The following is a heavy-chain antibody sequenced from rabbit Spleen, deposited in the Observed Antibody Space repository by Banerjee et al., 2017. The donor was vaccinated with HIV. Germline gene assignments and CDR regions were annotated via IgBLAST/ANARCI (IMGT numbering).Heavy chain of an antibody. CDR3: AREDFNYDDADYSL. V-gene: IGHV1S45*01. D-gene: IGHD2-1*01. CDR2: IGFDSGKT. Sequence: QEQLVESGGGLVQPEGSLTLTCTASGFSFSSGYSMCWVRQAPGKGLEWIACIGFDSGKTRYAGWTKGRFTITKTSSTTVDLKMASLTAADTATYFCAREDFNYDDADYSLWGQGTLVTVS. CDR1: GFSFSSGYS. J-gene: IGHJ4*01.